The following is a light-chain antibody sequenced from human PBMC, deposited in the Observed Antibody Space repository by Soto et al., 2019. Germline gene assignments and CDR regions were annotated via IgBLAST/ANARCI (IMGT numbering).Light chain of an antibody. V-gene: IGKV3-20*01. CDR2: GAS. CDR1: QSVSSSF. Sequence: EIVLTQSPGTLSLSQGEGATLSCRASQSVSSSFFAWYQQKPGQAPRLLIYGASSRATGIPDRFSGSGSGTDFNLTISRLEPEDFAVYYCQQYGSSPWTFGQGTKVETK. CDR3: QQYGSSPWT. J-gene: IGKJ1*01.